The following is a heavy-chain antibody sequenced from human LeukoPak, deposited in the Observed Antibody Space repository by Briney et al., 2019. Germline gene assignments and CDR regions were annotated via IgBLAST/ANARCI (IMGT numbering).Heavy chain of an antibody. V-gene: IGHV6-1*01. D-gene: IGHD3-10*01. J-gene: IGHJ4*02. CDR2: TYYDSQWYN. Sequence: SQTLTLTCVISGDSVSSNSAAWNWIRQSPSRGLEWLGRTYYDSQWYNDYAVSVKSRITINPDTSKNQFSLQLNSVTPEDTAVYYCARNYYGSGSYYVFDSWGQGTLVTVSS. CDR3: ARNYYGSGSYYVFDS. CDR1: GDSVSSNSAA.